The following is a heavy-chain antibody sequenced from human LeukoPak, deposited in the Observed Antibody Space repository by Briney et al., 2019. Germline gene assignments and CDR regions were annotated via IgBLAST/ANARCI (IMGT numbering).Heavy chain of an antibody. CDR1: GFTFSTYA. CDR3: ARDVPDSSGYYSDYFDY. Sequence: GGSLRLSCAASGFTFSTYAMSWVRQAPGKGLEWVSSISSSSSYIYYADSVKGRFTISRDNAKNSLYLQMNSLRAEDTAVYYCARDVPDSSGYYSDYFDYWGQGTLVTVSS. CDR2: ISSSSSYI. J-gene: IGHJ4*02. V-gene: IGHV3-21*01. D-gene: IGHD3-22*01.